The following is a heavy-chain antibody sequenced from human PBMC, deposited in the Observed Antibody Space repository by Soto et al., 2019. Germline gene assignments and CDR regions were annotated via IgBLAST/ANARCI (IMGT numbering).Heavy chain of an antibody. V-gene: IGHV1-2*02. CDR1: GYIFSANY. D-gene: IGHD3-3*01. Sequence: GAAVKVSCKASGYIFSANYIHWVRQAPGQGLEWLGWINPHSGATNYAQKFLGRVTMSADTSASTAYVDLARLKSDDTAVYYCVFSHALGLSNWFDSSGRGTLVIGSS. J-gene: IGHJ5*01. CDR2: INPHSGAT. CDR3: VFSHALGLSNWFDS.